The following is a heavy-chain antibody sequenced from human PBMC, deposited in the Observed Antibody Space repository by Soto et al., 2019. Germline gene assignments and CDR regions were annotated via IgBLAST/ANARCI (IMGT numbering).Heavy chain of an antibody. J-gene: IGHJ4*02. CDR3: ASHPPFTVTTPPNGFDY. CDR2: IYYSGST. D-gene: IGHD4-4*01. V-gene: IGHV4-30-4*01. CDR1: GGSISSGDYY. Sequence: QVQLQESGPGLVKPSQTLSLTCTVSGGSISSGDYYWSWIRQPPGKGLEWIGYIYYSGSTYYNPYRKSRVTISVDTSKNQFSLKLSSVTAADTAVYYCASHPPFTVTTPPNGFDYWGQGTLVTVSS.